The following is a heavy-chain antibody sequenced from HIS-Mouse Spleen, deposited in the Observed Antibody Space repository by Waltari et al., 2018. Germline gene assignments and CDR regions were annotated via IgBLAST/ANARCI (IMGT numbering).Heavy chain of an antibody. Sequence: QVQLVESGGGVVQPGRSLRLPCEASGFPFSSYGMHWVRQAPGKGLEWVAVISYDGSNKYYADSVKGRFTISRDNSKNTLYLQMNSLRAEDTAVYYCAKDKHHAFDYWGQGTLVTVSS. CDR1: GFPFSSYG. CDR3: AKDKHHAFDY. CDR2: ISYDGSNK. V-gene: IGHV3-30*18. J-gene: IGHJ4*02.